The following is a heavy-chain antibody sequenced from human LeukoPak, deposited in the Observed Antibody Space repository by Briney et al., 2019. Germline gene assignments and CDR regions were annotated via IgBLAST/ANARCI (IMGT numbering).Heavy chain of an antibody. V-gene: IGHV4-38-2*02. CDR2: IYHSGST. Sequence: SETLSLTRTVSGYSISSGYYWGWIRQPPGKGLEWIGSIYHSGSTYYNPSLKSRVTISVDTSKNQFSLKLSSVTAADTAVYYCAKDYYGSGSYYGYFDYWGQGTLVTVSS. D-gene: IGHD3-10*01. CDR1: GYSISSGYY. J-gene: IGHJ4*02. CDR3: AKDYYGSGSYYGYFDY.